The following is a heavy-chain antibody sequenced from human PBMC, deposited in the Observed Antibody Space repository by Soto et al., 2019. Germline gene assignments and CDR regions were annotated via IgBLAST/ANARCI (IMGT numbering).Heavy chain of an antibody. CDR2: IIPIFGTA. Sequence: QVQLVQSGAEVKKPGSSVKVSCKASGGTFSSYAISWVRQAPGQGLEWMGGIIPIFGTANYAHKFQGRVTITADESTSTAYMELSSLRSEDTAVYYCARDMPPIVVVPAAMMGMDVWGQGTTVTVSS. CDR3: ARDMPPIVVVPAAMMGMDV. V-gene: IGHV1-69*01. CDR1: GGTFSSYA. J-gene: IGHJ6*02. D-gene: IGHD2-2*01.